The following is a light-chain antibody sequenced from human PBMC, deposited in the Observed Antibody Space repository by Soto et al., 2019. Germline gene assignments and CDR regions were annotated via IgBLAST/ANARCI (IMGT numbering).Light chain of an antibody. CDR3: QVWDSSSDHYV. V-gene: IGLV3-21*02. CDR2: DDT. Sequence: SYELTQPPSVSVAPGQTASIACGGNKIGSKGVHWYQQKSGQAPVLVVYDDTDRPSGIPERFSGSKSGNTATLTISSVEAGDEADYFCQVWDSSSDHYVFGTGTKGTVL. J-gene: IGLJ1*01. CDR1: KIGSKG.